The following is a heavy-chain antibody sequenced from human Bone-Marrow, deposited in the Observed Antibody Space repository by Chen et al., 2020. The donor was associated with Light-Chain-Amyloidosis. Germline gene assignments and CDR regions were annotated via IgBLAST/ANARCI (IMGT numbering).Heavy chain of an antibody. CDR1: GYSSSSGYS. J-gene: IGHJ5*02. CDR2: IFRTGST. CDR3: ARDDRWETHSFDP. Sequence: QVQLXESGPXXXXPSETLSLTCVVSGYSSSSGYSWGWSRPPPGKGLEWIGSIFRTGSTYYHPSLRSRVTISLDMSNNQFSLXXXXVTAADTAVYYCARDDRWETHSFDPWGQGTLVTVSS. V-gene: IGHV4-38-2*02. D-gene: IGHD1-26*01.